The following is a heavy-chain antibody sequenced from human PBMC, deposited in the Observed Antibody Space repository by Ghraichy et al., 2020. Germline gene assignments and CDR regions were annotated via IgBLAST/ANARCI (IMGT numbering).Heavy chain of an antibody. CDR3: ARLPDSSGYSQGQYYFDY. D-gene: IGHD3-22*01. V-gene: IGHV4-39*01. Sequence: SETLSLTCTVSGGSISSSSYYWGWIRQPPGKGLEWIGSIYYSGRTHYNPSLKSRVTISVDTSKNQFSLKLSSVTAADTAVYYCARLPDSSGYSQGQYYFDYWGKGTLVTVSS. CDR2: IYYSGRT. CDR1: GGSISSSSYY. J-gene: IGHJ4*02.